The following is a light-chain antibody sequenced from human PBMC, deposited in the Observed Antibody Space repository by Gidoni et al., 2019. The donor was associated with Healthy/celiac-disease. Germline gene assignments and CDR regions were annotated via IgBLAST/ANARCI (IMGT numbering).Light chain of an antibody. Sequence: SVLPQPPSASGTPGQRVTISCSGSSSNIGSNTVNWYQQLPGTATKLLIYSNNQRPSVVPDRFSGSKSGTSASLAISGLQSEDEADYYCAAWDDSLNGVVFGGGTKLTVL. CDR1: SSNIGSNT. CDR3: AAWDDSLNGVV. CDR2: SNN. V-gene: IGLV1-44*01. J-gene: IGLJ2*01.